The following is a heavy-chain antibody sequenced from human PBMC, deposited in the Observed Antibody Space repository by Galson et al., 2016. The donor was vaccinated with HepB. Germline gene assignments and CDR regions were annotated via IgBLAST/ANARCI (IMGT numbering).Heavy chain of an antibody. V-gene: IGHV2-5*01. Sequence: PALVKPTQTLTLTCTFSGFPLSVSGVGVGWIRQPPGKALEWLALINWHDDKRYSPSLKSRLTITEDTSKNQVVLTMTNMAPVDTATYYCAHLSKYGYSYYFDSWGQGTLVTVSS. CDR1: GFPLSVSGVG. J-gene: IGHJ4*02. D-gene: IGHD5-18*01. CDR3: AHLSKYGYSYYFDS. CDR2: INWHDDK.